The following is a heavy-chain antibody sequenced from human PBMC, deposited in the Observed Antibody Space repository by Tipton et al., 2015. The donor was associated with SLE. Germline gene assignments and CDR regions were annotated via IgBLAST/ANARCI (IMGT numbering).Heavy chain of an antibody. CDR3: ARGLGYCSGGSCYGDY. J-gene: IGHJ4*02. CDR1: GGTFSSYT. V-gene: IGHV1-69*04. Sequence: QSGAEVKKPGSSVKVSCKASGGTFSSYTISWVRQAPGQGLEWMGRIIPILGIANYAQKFQGRVTITADKSTSTAYMELSSLRSEDTAVYYCARGLGYCSGGSCYGDYWGQGTLVTVSS. CDR2: IIPILGIA. D-gene: IGHD2-15*01.